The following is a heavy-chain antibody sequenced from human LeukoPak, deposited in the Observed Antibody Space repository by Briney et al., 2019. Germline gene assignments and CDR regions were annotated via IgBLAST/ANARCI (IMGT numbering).Heavy chain of an antibody. Sequence: PGRSLRLSCAASGFTFDDYAMHWVRHAPGKGLEWVSGISWNSGNIGYADSVKGRFTISRDNAKNSLYLQMKSLRVEDTAVYYCARDSIGITTYDSYFDYWGQGTLVTVSS. CDR1: GFTFDDYA. V-gene: IGHV3-9*01. D-gene: IGHD3-22*01. CDR2: ISWNSGNI. CDR3: ARDSIGITTYDSYFDY. J-gene: IGHJ4*02.